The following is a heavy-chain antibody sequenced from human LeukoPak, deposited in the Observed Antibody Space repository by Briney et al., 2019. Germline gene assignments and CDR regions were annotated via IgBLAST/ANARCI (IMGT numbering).Heavy chain of an antibody. V-gene: IGHV3-74*01. Sequence: GGSLRLSCAGSGFTFSIYWMHWVRQAPGKGLVWVSRISGDGSSTNYADSVKGRFTISRDNAKSTLFLQVNSLRAEDTAVYYCAREGLAADFDYWGQGTLVTVSS. CDR1: GFTFSIYW. CDR3: AREGLAADFDY. CDR2: ISGDGSST. D-gene: IGHD2-15*01. J-gene: IGHJ4*02.